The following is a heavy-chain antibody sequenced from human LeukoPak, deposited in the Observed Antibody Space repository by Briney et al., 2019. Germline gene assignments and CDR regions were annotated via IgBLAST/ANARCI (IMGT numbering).Heavy chain of an antibody. D-gene: IGHD1-14*01. J-gene: IGHJ3*02. CDR2: IYSDGSDT. CDR3: ARAYDYSTGNAFDI. V-gene: IGHV3-74*01. Sequence: GGSLRLSCAVSGFTFSSYWMSWVRQAPGKGLVWVSRIYSDGSDTSYADSVKGRFTISRDNAKKTLYLQMNSLRAEDTAVYYCARAYDYSTGNAFDIWGQGTMVTVSS. CDR1: GFTFSSYW.